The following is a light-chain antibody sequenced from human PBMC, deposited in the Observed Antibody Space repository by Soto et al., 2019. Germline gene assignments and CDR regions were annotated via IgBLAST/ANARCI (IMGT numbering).Light chain of an antibody. J-gene: IGLJ7*01. Sequence: QSVLTQPPSASGTPGQRVTISCSGGSSNIGTYTVNWYQQLPGMAPRLLMYTNNQRPSGVPDRFSGSKSGTSASLAISGLQSEDEADYYCAAWDDTLNVSVFGGGTQLTV. CDR3: AAWDDTLNVSV. CDR2: TNN. V-gene: IGLV1-44*01. CDR1: SSNIGTYT.